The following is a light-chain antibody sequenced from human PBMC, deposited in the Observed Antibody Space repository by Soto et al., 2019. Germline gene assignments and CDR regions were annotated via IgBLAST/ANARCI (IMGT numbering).Light chain of an antibody. V-gene: IGLV2-14*01. Sequence: QSVLTQPASVSGYPGQSITISCTGTSSAVGAYNFVSWYQFHPGRAPKLIIYEVTIRPSGVSNRFSGPKSGNTASLTSAGLHAEDEADYYCSSYTTSSPYVFGSGTKVTVL. CDR1: SSAVGAYNF. CDR3: SSYTTSSPYV. J-gene: IGLJ1*01. CDR2: EVT.